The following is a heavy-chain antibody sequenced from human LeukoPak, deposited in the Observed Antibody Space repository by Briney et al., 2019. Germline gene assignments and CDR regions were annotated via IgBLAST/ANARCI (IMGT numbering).Heavy chain of an antibody. Sequence: SETLSLTCTVSGGSIGSSSYYWGWIRQPPGKGLAWIGSIYYSGSTYYNPSLKSRVTISVDTSKNQFSLKLSSVTAADTAVYYCARHGSGSVVPVGFDPWGQGTLVTVSS. CDR2: IYYSGST. J-gene: IGHJ5*02. CDR1: GGSIGSSSYY. CDR3: ARHGSGSVVPVGFDP. D-gene: IGHD2-15*01. V-gene: IGHV4-39*01.